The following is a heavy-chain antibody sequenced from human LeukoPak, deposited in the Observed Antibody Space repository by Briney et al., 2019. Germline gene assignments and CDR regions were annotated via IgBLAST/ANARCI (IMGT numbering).Heavy chain of an antibody. CDR3: ARQNWDQYYYGMDV. CDR1: GFTFSEYY. V-gene: IGHV3-11*01. CDR2: ISSIGTTA. D-gene: IGHD7-27*01. J-gene: IGHJ6*02. Sequence: GGSLRLSCEASGFTFSEYYMSWIRQAPGKGLEWVSYISSIGTTAYYADSVKGRFTISRGNAKNSLYLQMNSLRAEDTAVYYCARQNWDQYYYGMDVWGQGTTVTVSS.